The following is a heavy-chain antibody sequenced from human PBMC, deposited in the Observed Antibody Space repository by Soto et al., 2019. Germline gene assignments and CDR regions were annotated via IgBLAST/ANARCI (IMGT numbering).Heavy chain of an antibody. CDR2: IGTAGDT. CDR3: VRGMVEGDFDY. Sequence: EVQLVESGGGLVQPGGSLRLSCAASGFTFSSYDMHWVRQATGKGLEWVSAIGTAGDTYYPGSVKGRFTISRENAKNSLYLQMNSLRAEDTAVYYCVRGMVEGDFDYWGQGTLVTVSS. CDR1: GFTFSSYD. J-gene: IGHJ4*02. D-gene: IGHD2-15*01. V-gene: IGHV3-13*01.